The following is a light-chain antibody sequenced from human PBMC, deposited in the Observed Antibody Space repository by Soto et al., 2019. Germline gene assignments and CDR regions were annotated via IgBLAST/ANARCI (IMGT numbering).Light chain of an antibody. Sequence: DIVMTQSPATLSVSPGQRATLSCRASQSVSSNLAWYQQKPGQAPRLLIYGAYTRATAIPARFSGSGSGTEFTLTISNLESEDFAVYYWQQYNHWSTFGQGTKVELK. J-gene: IGKJ1*01. CDR2: GAY. CDR1: QSVSSN. CDR3: QQYNHWST. V-gene: IGKV3-15*01.